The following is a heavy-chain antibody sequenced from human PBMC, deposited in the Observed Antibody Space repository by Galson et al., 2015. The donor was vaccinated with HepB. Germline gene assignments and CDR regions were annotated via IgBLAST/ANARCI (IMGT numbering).Heavy chain of an antibody. V-gene: IGHV5-51*01. CDR2: INPSDSDI. Sequence: QSGAEVKKPGESLKISCKGSGYSFTGYWIGWVRQMPGKGLEWMGTINPSDSDIRYSPSLQGHVTMSADRSTTTAYLQWSSLKASDTAIYYCARRRYFDQCFDYWDQGTLVTVSS. CDR3: ARRRYFDQCFDY. J-gene: IGHJ4*02. D-gene: IGHD3-9*01. CDR1: GYSFTGYW.